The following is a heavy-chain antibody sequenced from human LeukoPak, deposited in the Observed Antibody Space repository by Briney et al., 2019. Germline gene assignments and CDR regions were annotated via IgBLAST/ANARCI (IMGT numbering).Heavy chain of an antibody. J-gene: IGHJ4*02. CDR1: GFTFRSYD. CDR3: AKEVWSAMYYFDF. V-gene: IGHV3-23*01. CDR2: LSGSGDST. D-gene: IGHD2-2*01. Sequence: GGSLRLSCAASGFTFRSYDMSWVRQAPGKGLEWVSTLSGSGDSTYYADSVKGRFTISRDNSKNTLFLQMKSMRAEDTAVYYCAKEVWSAMYYFDFWGQGTLVTVSS.